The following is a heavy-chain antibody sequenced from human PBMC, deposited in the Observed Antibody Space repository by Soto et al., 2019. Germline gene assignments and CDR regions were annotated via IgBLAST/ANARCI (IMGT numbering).Heavy chain of an antibody. D-gene: IGHD3-3*01. V-gene: IGHV1-2*02. J-gene: IGHJ6*02. CDR2: INPNSGGT. Sequence: QVQLVQSGAEVKKPGASVKVSCKASGYTFTGNFMHWVRQAPGQGLVWMGWINPNSGGTNYAQKFEGRGTMTRYTSINTAYMELSSLRSDDTAVYYCARTELRFLEWSSGYYYAMDVWGQGTTVTVSS. CDR3: ARTELRFLEWSSGYYYAMDV. CDR1: GYTFTGNF.